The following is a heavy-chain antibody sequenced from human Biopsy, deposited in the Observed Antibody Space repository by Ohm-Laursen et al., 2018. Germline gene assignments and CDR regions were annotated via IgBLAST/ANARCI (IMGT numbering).Heavy chain of an antibody. CDR3: ARDPIVGSKADGMDV. CDR2: IWYDGSNE. J-gene: IGHJ6*02. D-gene: IGHD1-26*01. Sequence: SLRLSCAASGFTFSPYAMHWVRQAPGKGLEWVSIIWYDGSNEYYADSVKGRFTISRDNSKNTVFLQMSSLRAEDTGVYYCARDPIVGSKADGMDVWGQGTTVTVSS. CDR1: GFTFSPYA. V-gene: IGHV3-33*08.